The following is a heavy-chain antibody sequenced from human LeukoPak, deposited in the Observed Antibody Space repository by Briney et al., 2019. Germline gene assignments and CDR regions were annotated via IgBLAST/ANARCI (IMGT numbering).Heavy chain of an antibody. V-gene: IGHV4-34*01. J-gene: IGHJ4*02. CDR3: ARGKDIGKYYFDY. D-gene: IGHD2-15*01. CDR1: GGSFSGYY. Sequence: PSETLSLSCAVSGGSFSGYYLSWIRQPPGKGLEWIGEIIHSGITNYNPSLKSGVTITSDATKNRLSLQLTSVTAADTGVYYCARGKDIGKYYFDYWGLGTLVTVSS. CDR2: IIHSGIT.